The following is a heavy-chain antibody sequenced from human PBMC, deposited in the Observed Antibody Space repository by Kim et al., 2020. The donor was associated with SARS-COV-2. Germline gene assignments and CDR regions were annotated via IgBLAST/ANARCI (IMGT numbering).Heavy chain of an antibody. J-gene: IGHJ3*02. CDR1: GGSVSSGSYY. CDR3: ARDPIDYYDSSGYYYFRSGRDDAFDI. Sequence: SETLSLTCTVSGGSVSSGSYYWSWIRQPPGKGLEWIGYIYYSGSTNYNPSLKSRVTISVDTSKNQFSLKLSSVTAADMAVYYCARDPIDYYDSSGYYYFRSGRDDAFDIWGQGTMVTVSS. D-gene: IGHD3-22*01. V-gene: IGHV4-61*01. CDR2: IYYSGST.